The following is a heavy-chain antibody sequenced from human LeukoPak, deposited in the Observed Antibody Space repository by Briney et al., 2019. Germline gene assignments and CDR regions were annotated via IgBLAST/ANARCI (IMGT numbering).Heavy chain of an antibody. J-gene: IGHJ4*02. V-gene: IGHV3-43*01. CDR1: GFTFDDYT. CDR2: ISWDGGST. Sequence: GGSLRLSCAASGFTFDDYTMHWVRQAPGKGLEWVSLISWDGGSTYYADSVKGRFTISRDNSKNTLYLQMNNLRGEDTAVYYCAKEATATMITRFDYWGQGTLVTVSS. CDR3: AKEATATMITRFDY. D-gene: IGHD3-16*01.